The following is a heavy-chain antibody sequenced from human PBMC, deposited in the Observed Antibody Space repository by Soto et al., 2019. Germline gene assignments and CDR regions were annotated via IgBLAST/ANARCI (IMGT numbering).Heavy chain of an antibody. CDR1: GFTFSSYG. V-gene: IGHV3-33*01. CDR3: ARPYSSSHYYYYGMDV. D-gene: IGHD6-6*01. Sequence: HVQLVESGGGVVQPGRSLRLSCAASGFTFSSYGMHWVRQAPGKGLEWVAVIWYDGSNKYYADSVKGRFTISRDNSKNTLYLQMNSLRAEDTAVYYCARPYSSSHYYYYGMDVWGQGTTVTVSS. CDR2: IWYDGSNK. J-gene: IGHJ6*02.